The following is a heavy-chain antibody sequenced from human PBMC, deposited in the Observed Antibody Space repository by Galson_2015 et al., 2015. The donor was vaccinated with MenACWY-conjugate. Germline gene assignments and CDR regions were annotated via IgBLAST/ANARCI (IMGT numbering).Heavy chain of an antibody. D-gene: IGHD2-21*01. CDR2: LSWYNFTI. CDR3: VKETGGSDFYMGPRAFDM. Sequence: SLRLSGAVSDLNFDDYGMHWVRQAPGKGLAWVSGLSWYNFTIAYADSVKGRFTVSRDNDKNSIYLQMNSLREEDTASYYCVKETGGSDFYMGPRAFDMWGRGTLVIVSS. CDR1: DLNFDDYG. V-gene: IGHV3-9*01. J-gene: IGHJ3*02.